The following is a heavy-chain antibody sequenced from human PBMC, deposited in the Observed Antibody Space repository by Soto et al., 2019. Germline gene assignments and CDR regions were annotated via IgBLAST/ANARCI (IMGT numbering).Heavy chain of an antibody. CDR3: AKSGSGSYYNALDY. CDR2: ISGSGGST. Sequence: PGGSLRLSCAASGFTFSSYAMSWVRQAPGKGLEWVSAISGSGGSTYYADSVKGRFTISRDNSKNTLYLQMNSLRAEDTAVYYCAKSGSGSYYNALDYWGQGTLVTVSS. J-gene: IGHJ4*02. CDR1: GFTFSSYA. V-gene: IGHV3-23*01. D-gene: IGHD1-26*01.